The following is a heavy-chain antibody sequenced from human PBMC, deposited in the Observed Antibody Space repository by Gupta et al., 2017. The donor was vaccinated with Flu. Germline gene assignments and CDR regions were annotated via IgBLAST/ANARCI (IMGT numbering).Heavy chain of an antibody. CDR3: ARGHWDL. J-gene: IGHJ4*02. CDR2: ISSSAVT. CDR1: GFTFSPYE. D-gene: IGHD1-26*01. Sequence: LVESGGGLVQHGGSLRLSCVASGFTFSPYEMNWVRLTPGKGLEWVAFISSSAVTYHTDSVKGRFTISRDNAKNSVYLQMNSLRAEDTGLYYCARGHWDLWGQGTPVTVSS. V-gene: IGHV3-48*03.